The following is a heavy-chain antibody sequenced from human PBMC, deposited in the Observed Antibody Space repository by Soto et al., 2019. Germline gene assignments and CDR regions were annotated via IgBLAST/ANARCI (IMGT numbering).Heavy chain of an antibody. Sequence: QVQLQESGPGLVKPSQTLSLTCTVSGGSISSGGYYWSWIRQHPGKGLEWIGYIYYSGSTYYNPSLKSRVTISVDTSKNQFSLKLSSVTAADTAVYYCAREGAGGCCSSTSCSNWFDPWGQGTLVTVSS. D-gene: IGHD2-2*01. J-gene: IGHJ5*02. V-gene: IGHV4-31*03. CDR3: AREGAGGCCSSTSCSNWFDP. CDR1: GGSISSGGYY. CDR2: IYYSGST.